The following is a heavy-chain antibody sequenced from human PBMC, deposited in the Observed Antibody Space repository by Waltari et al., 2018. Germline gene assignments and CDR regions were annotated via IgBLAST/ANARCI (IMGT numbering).Heavy chain of an antibody. D-gene: IGHD7-27*01. CDR2: IYYSGST. CDR1: GGSISSYY. V-gene: IGHV4-59*01. J-gene: IGHJ3*02. CDR3: ARVLGMSYAFDI. Sequence: QVQLQESGPGLVKPSETLSLTCTVSGGSISSYYWRWIRQPPGKGLEWIGYIYYSGSTNYNPSLKSRVTISVDTSKNQFSLKLSSVTAADTAVYYCARVLGMSYAFDIWGQGTMVTVSS.